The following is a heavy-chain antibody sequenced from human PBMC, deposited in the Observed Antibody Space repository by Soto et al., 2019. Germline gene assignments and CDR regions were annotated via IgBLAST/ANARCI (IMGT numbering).Heavy chain of an antibody. CDR3: ARKMEQWLVLWWFDP. CDR1: GGSISSSSYY. Sequence: SETLSLTCTVSGGSISSSSYYWGWIRQPPGKGLEWIGSIYYSGSTYYNPSLKSRVTISVDTSKNQFSLKLSSVTAADTDVYYCARKMEQWLVLWWFDPWGKRTLGTAPQ. D-gene: IGHD6-19*01. CDR2: IYYSGST. V-gene: IGHV4-39*01. J-gene: IGHJ5*02.